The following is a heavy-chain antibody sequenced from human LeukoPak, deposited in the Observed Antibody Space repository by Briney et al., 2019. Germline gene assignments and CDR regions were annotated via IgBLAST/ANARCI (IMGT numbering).Heavy chain of an antibody. Sequence: GGSLRLSCAASGLTFSSYGMHWVRQAPGKGLEWVAVIWYDGSNKYYADSVKGRFTISRDNSKNTLYLQMNSLRAEDTAVYYCAKGAYYYMDVWGKGTTVTVSS. CDR3: AKGAYYYMDV. J-gene: IGHJ6*03. CDR1: GLTFSSYG. V-gene: IGHV3-33*06. CDR2: IWYDGSNK.